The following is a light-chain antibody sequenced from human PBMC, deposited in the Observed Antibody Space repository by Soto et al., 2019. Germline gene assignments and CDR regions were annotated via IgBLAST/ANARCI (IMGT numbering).Light chain of an antibody. CDR2: SAS. Sequence: DIQLTQSPSSLSASVGDTVTITCRASQSISTYLNWWQHKPVAAPRLLISSASNLHTGVPSRFSGSGSGAAFTLTIRSLQPEDSATYFCQQNFNIILTFGGGTKVDIK. J-gene: IGKJ4*01. V-gene: IGKV1-39*01. CDR1: QSISTY. CDR3: QQNFNIILT.